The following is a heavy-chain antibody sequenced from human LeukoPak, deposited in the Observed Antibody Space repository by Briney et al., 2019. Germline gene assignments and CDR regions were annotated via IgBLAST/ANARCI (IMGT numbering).Heavy chain of an antibody. Sequence: ASVKVSCKASGYTFTSYYMHWVRQAPGQGLEWMGWISAYNGNTNYAQKLQGRVTMTTDTSTSTAYLELRSLRSDDTAVYYCARSIWSGPKGSWFDPWGQGTLVTVSS. J-gene: IGHJ5*02. CDR2: ISAYNGNT. V-gene: IGHV1-18*04. CDR3: ARSIWSGPKGSWFDP. CDR1: GYTFTSYY. D-gene: IGHD3-3*01.